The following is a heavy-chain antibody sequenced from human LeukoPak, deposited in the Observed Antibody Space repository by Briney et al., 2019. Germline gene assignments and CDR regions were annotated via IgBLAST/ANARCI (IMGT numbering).Heavy chain of an antibody. Sequence: ASLKVSCKASGYTLTGYYMHWVRQAAGQGLEWMGWINPNSGGTNYAQKFQGRVTMTRDTPISTAYMELSRLRSDDTAVYYCARGAARQWLVEWGQGTLVTVSS. V-gene: IGHV1-2*02. CDR1: GYTLTGYY. J-gene: IGHJ4*02. CDR2: INPNSGGT. D-gene: IGHD6-19*01. CDR3: ARGAARQWLVE.